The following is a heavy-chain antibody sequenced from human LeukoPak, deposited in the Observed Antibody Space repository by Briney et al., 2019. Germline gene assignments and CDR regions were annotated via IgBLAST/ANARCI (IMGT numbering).Heavy chain of an antibody. CDR1: GYTFTNYA. V-gene: IGHV1-3*01. CDR2: INAGNDDT. Sequence: ASVKVSCKASGYTFTNYAFHWVRKAPGQRLEWLGWINAGNDDTKYSQKFQARVTITRDTSASTVYMELSSLTSDDTAVYYCARERWHCRGNDCYSVYYYGLDVWGQGTTVTVSS. J-gene: IGHJ6*02. D-gene: IGHD2-15*01. CDR3: ARERWHCRGNDCYSVYYYGLDV.